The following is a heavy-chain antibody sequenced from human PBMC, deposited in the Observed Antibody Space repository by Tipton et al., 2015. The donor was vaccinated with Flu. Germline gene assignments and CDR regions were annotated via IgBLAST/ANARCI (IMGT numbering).Heavy chain of an antibody. V-gene: IGHV4-39*07. D-gene: IGHD1-26*01. J-gene: IGHJ6*02. CDR3: ARDGWELAYYYYGMDV. CDR1: GGSISSSSYY. Sequence: TLSLTCTVSGGSISSSSYYWGWIRQPPGNGLEWIGSIYYSGGTYYNPSLKSRVTISVDTSKNQFSLKLSSVTAADTAVYYCARDGWELAYYYYGMDVWGQGP. CDR2: IYYSGGT.